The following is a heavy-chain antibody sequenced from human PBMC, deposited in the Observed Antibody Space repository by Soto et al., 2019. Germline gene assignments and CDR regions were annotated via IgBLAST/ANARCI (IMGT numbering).Heavy chain of an antibody. V-gene: IGHV3-7*01. J-gene: IGHJ5*02. D-gene: IGHD3-3*01. CDR3: ARDLGTSPYYDFSSGSNWFDP. Sequence: GGSLRLSCAASGFTFSSYWMSWVRQAPGKGLDWVANIKKDGSEKYYVASVKGRFTISRDNAKNSRYLQMNRRRAEXRAVYYCARDLGTSPYYDFSSGSNWFDPWGQGTRVTVYS. CDR1: GFTFSSYW. CDR2: IKKDGSEK.